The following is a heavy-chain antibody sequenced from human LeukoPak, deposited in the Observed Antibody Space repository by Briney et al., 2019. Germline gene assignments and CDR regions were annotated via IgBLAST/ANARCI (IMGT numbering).Heavy chain of an antibody. J-gene: IGHJ3*01. V-gene: IGHV3-23*01. CDR3: AKDIQLST. CDR2: IGASGEST. Sequence: QPGGSLRLSCAASGFTFSVAAMTWVRQAPGKGLEWVSLIGASGESTYYADSVKGRFTISRDNSKNTLSLRMNSLRVEDTAMYFCAKDIQLSTWGLGTMVTVSS. D-gene: IGHD5-24*01. CDR1: GFTFSVAA.